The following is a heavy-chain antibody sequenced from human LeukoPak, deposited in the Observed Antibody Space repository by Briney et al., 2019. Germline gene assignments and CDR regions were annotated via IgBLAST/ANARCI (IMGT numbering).Heavy chain of an antibody. CDR3: APRVRFVAGTPFDY. J-gene: IGHJ4*02. D-gene: IGHD6-19*01. Sequence: PSETLSLTCAVYGGSFSGYYWSWIRQPPGKGLEWIGEINHSGSTNYNPSLKSRVTISVDTSKNQFSLKLSSVTAADTAVYYCAPRVRFVAGTPFDYWGQGTLVTVSS. CDR1: GGSFSGYY. CDR2: INHSGST. V-gene: IGHV4-34*01.